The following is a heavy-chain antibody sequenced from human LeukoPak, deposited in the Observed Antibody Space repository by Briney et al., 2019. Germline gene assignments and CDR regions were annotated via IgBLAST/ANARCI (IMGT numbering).Heavy chain of an antibody. CDR2: IYHRDSN. CDR1: GYPINNDYY. Sequence: PSETLSLTCGVSGYPINNDYYWGWIRPPPGKGLEWIGSIYHRDSNYYKPSLKSRVTMSVDTSKNKLYLRVSFVTAADTAVYYCARQYDSYFYYYLDLWGTGTTVTVSS. D-gene: IGHD2-2*01. J-gene: IGHJ6*03. CDR3: ARQYDSYFYYYLDL. V-gene: IGHV4-38-2*01.